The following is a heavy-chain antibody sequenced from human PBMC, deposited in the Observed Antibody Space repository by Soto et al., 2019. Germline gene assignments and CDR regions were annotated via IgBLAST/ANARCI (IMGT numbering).Heavy chain of an antibody. J-gene: IGHJ4*02. D-gene: IGHD6-19*01. CDR1: GGSISSGGYS. CDR3: ARDEFNSVWFPFDH. Sequence: PSETLSLTCAVSGGSISSGGYSWSWIRQPPGKGLECIGYIYHSGSTYYNPSLKSRVTISVDRSKNQFSLRLTSVTAADTALYYCARDEFNSVWFPFDHWGQGALVTVSS. V-gene: IGHV4-30-2*01. CDR2: IYHSGST.